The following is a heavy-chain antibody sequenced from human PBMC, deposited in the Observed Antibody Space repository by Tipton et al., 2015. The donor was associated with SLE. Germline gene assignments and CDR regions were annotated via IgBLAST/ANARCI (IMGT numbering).Heavy chain of an antibody. CDR2: IYYSGTT. Sequence: TLSLTCTVSGGAISRSSYYWGWIRQPPGKGLEWIGSIYYSGTTYYSPSLKSRVTISVDTSNNQFSLKLSSVTAADTAVYYCARDPGGSYLDNWGQGTLVTVSS. CDR3: ARDPGGSYLDN. CDR1: GGAISRSSYY. J-gene: IGHJ4*02. V-gene: IGHV4-39*07. D-gene: IGHD1-26*01.